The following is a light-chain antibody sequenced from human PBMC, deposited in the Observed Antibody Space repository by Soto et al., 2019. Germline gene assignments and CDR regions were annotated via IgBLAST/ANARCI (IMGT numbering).Light chain of an antibody. CDR1: NIGSKN. V-gene: IGLV3-21*04. CDR2: YDN. J-gene: IGLJ2*01. Sequence: SYELTQPPSVSAAPGEPARITCGGNNIGSKNVHWYQQKPGQAPVLVISYDNDRPSGIPERFSGSNSGNTATLTISGVEAGDEDDYYCQVWDTCSDHVVFGGGTKLTVL. CDR3: QVWDTCSDHVV.